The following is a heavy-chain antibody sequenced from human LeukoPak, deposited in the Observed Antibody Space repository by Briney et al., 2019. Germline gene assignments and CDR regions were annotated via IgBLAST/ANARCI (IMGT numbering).Heavy chain of an antibody. CDR3: TTTPYYYDSSGYPFDY. Sequence: GGSLRLSCVGSGFTFSSYWMSWVRQAPGKGLEWVANINQDGSEKYYVDSVKGRFTISRDNAKNSLYLQMNSLRAEDTAVYYCTTTPYYYDSSGYPFDYWGQGTLVTVSS. V-gene: IGHV3-7*01. D-gene: IGHD3-22*01. CDR1: GFTFSSYW. CDR2: INQDGSEK. J-gene: IGHJ4*02.